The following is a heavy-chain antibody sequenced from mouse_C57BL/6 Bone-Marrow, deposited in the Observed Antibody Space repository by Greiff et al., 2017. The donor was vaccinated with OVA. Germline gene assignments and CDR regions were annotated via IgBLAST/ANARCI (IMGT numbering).Heavy chain of an antibody. J-gene: IGHJ4*01. V-gene: IGHV10-3*01. CDR3: VRQLDFPPDCYAMDY. CDR2: IRSKSSNYAS. CDR1: GFTFNTYA. D-gene: IGHD3-1*01. Sequence: EVKLMESGGGLVQPKGSLKLSCAASGFTFNTYAMHWVRQAPGKGLEWVARIRSKSSNYASDYADSVKDRFTISRDDSQSKLYLKMHNLKTEDTAMDYCVRQLDFPPDCYAMDYWGRGTAVTVTS.